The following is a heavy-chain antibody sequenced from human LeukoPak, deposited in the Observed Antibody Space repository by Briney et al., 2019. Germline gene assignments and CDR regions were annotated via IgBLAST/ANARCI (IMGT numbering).Heavy chain of an antibody. CDR2: IYTSGTA. CDR1: RGSISNYY. CDR3: VREYQGTYYYYYYMDV. D-gene: IGHD2-2*01. J-gene: IGHJ6*03. V-gene: IGHV4-4*07. Sequence: SETLSLTCTVSRGSISNYYWSWIRQPAGKGLEWIGRIYTSGTADYNPSLKSRVTMSVDTSKNQFSLRLRSVTAADTAVYYCVREYQGTYYYYYYMDVWGKGTTVTVSS.